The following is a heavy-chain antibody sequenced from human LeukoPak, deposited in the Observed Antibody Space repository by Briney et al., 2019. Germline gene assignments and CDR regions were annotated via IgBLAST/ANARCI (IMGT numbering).Heavy chain of an antibody. CDR3: VRAAGPRRNWFDP. CDR2: ISSSSSTI. J-gene: IGHJ5*02. V-gene: IGHV3-48*01. CDR1: GFTFSSYS. Sequence: GGSLRLSCAASGFTFSSYSMNWVRQAPGKGLEWVSYISSSSSTIYYADSVKGRFTISRDNAKNSLYLQMNSLRAEDTAVYYCVRAAGPRRNWFDPWGQGTLVTVSS.